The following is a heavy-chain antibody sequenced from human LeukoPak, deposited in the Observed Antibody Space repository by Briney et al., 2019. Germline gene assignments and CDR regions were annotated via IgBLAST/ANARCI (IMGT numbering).Heavy chain of an antibody. Sequence: GGSLRLSCAASGFTFSSYSMNWVRQAPGKGLEWVSSISSSSNYIYYADSVKGRFTISRDNAKNSLYLQMNSLRAEDTALYHCARDRVYCSGGSCSYRGAFDIWGQGTMVTVSS. J-gene: IGHJ3*02. D-gene: IGHD2-15*01. CDR2: ISSSSNYI. CDR3: ARDRVYCSGGSCSYRGAFDI. CDR1: GFTFSSYS. V-gene: IGHV3-21*04.